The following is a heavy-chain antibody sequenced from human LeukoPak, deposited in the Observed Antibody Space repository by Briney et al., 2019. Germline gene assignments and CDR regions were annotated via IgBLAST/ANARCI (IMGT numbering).Heavy chain of an antibody. Sequence: GGSLRLSCAASGLTFSSHWMHWVRQAPGKGLEWVAVIWYDGSNKYYADSVKGRFTISRDNSKNTLYLQMNSLRAEDTAVYYCASERTSSYYFDYWGQGTLVTVSS. CDR3: ASERTSSYYFDY. CDR1: GLTFSSHW. V-gene: IGHV3-33*08. CDR2: IWYDGSNK. J-gene: IGHJ4*02. D-gene: IGHD1-14*01.